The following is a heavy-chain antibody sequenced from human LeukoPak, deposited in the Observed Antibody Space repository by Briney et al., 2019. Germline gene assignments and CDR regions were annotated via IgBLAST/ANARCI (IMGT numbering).Heavy chain of an antibody. CDR1: GYTFTGYY. J-gene: IGHJ1*01. D-gene: IGHD4-17*01. V-gene: IGHV1-2*02. CDR3: ASSYGDYAVQYFQH. Sequence: ASVKVSCKASGYTFTGYYMHWVRQAPGQGLEWMGWINPNSGGTNYAQKFQGRVTMTRDTSISTAYMELSRLRSDDTAVYYRASSYGDYAVQYFQHWGQGTLVTVSS. CDR2: INPNSGGT.